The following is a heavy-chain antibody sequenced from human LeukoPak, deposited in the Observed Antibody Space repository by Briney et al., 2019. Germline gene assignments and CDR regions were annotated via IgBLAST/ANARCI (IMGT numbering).Heavy chain of an antibody. V-gene: IGHV3-23*01. J-gene: IGHJ4*02. D-gene: IGHD2-15*01. CDR1: GFTFSRNA. CDR3: ARVSGPLGYCSGGSCYDGYFDY. Sequence: GGSLRLSCAASGFTFSRNAMSWVRQAPGKGLEWVSGISGSGDSTYYADSVKGRFTISRDNSKNTLYLQMNSLRAEDTAVYYCARVSGPLGYCSGGSCYDGYFDYWGQGTLVTVSS. CDR2: ISGSGDST.